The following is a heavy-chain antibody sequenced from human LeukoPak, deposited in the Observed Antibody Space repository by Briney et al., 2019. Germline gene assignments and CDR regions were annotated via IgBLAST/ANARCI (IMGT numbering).Heavy chain of an antibody. CDR3: ARREGGLQRDYYYYGMDV. Sequence: TVKVSCKASGGTFSSYAISWVRQAPGQGLEWMGRIIPILGIANYAQKFQGRVTITADKSTSTAYMELSSLRSEDTAVYYCARREGGLQRDYYYYGMDVWGQGTTVTVSS. J-gene: IGHJ6*02. CDR1: GGTFSSYA. D-gene: IGHD1-1*01. CDR2: IIPILGIA. V-gene: IGHV1-69*04.